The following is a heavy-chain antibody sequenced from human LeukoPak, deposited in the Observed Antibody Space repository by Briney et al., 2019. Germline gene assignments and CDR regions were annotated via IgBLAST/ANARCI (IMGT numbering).Heavy chain of an antibody. Sequence: GGSLRLSCEASGFTFSSYGIHWVRQAPGKGLEWVAVIWYDGSNKYYADSVKGRFIISRDNSKNTLYLQMNSLRVEDTAVYYCARDPGVSMVRGVITYYFDYWGQGALVTVSS. V-gene: IGHV3-33*01. CDR2: IWYDGSNK. J-gene: IGHJ4*02. CDR3: ARDPGVSMVRGVITYYFDY. D-gene: IGHD3-10*01. CDR1: GFTFSSYG.